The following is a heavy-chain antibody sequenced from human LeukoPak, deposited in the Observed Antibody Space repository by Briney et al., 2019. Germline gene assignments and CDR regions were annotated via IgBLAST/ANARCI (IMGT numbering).Heavy chain of an antibody. Sequence: PSETLSLTCTVSGGSISRSYEYWGWLRQPPGKGLQWIGHIYYSGSIYYNPSLRSRLTISIDTSKNQFSLKLGSVTAADTAVYYCARQSGSRGAFDIWGQGTMVIVSS. CDR3: ARQSGSRGAFDI. CDR1: GGSISRSYEY. V-gene: IGHV4-39*01. CDR2: IYYSGSI. J-gene: IGHJ3*02. D-gene: IGHD3-10*01.